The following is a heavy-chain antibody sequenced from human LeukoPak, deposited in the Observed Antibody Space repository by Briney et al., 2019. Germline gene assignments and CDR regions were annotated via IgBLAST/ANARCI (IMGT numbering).Heavy chain of an antibody. CDR1: AFVLSDYG. CDR2: ARDDGSNT. CDR3: ARESGGGYHSEGSKL. J-gene: IGHJ4*02. V-gene: IGHV3-30*02. D-gene: IGHD2-21*02. Sequence: PGVNLRFSGAASAFVLSDYGMHWVRPAPGKGRKGVVFARDDGSNTNYAESVQGRFTMSRDKSKNTVYLEMRSLRAEDTAVYSCARESGGGYHSEGSKLWGLGTLVTVSA.